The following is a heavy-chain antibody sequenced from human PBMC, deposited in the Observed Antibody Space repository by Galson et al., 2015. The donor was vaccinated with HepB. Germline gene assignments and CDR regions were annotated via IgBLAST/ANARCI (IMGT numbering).Heavy chain of an antibody. D-gene: IGHD6-19*01. CDR3: AKGSWLVTPRDEYLQH. CDR1: GFTFSSYG. Sequence: SLRLSCAASGFTFSSYGMHWVRQAPGKGLEWVAVISYDGSNKYYADSVKGRFTISRDNSKNTLYLQMNSLRAEDTAVYYCAKGSWLVTPRDEYLQHWGQGTLVTVSS. CDR2: ISYDGSNK. V-gene: IGHV3-30*18. J-gene: IGHJ1*01.